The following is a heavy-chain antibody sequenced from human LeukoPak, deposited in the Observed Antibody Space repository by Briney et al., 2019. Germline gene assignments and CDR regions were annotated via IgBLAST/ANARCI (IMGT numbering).Heavy chain of an antibody. V-gene: IGHV3-48*01. CDR2: ISSSSSTI. Sequence: GGSLRLSCAASGFTFSSFGMNWVRQAPGKGLEWVSYISSSSSTIYYADSVKGRFTISRDNAKNSLYLQMNSLRAEDTAVYYCARASSWYHFDYWGQGTLVTVSS. CDR1: GFTFSSFG. J-gene: IGHJ4*02. CDR3: ARASSWYHFDY. D-gene: IGHD6-13*01.